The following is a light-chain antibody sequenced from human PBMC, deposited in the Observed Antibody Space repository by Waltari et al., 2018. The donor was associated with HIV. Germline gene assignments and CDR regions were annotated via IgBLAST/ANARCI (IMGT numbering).Light chain of an antibody. CDR3: AAWDDSLNGYV. J-gene: IGLJ1*01. CDR2: YDD. Sequence: QSVLTQPPSVSEAPRQRVTISCSGSSSNIGNNAVSWYQQRPGKAPKLLIFYDDLLPSGVSDRCSGSKSGTAASLAISGLQSEDEADYYCAAWDDSLNGYVFGTGTQVTV. CDR1: SSNIGNNA. V-gene: IGLV1-36*01.